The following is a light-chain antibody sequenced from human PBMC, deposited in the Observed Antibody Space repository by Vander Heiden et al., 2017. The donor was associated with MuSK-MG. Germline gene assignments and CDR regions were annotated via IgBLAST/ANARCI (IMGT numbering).Light chain of an antibody. CDR3: QQRSNGPPSYT. Sequence: EVVLTQSPATLSLSPGESATLSCRASQSIRTYLAWYQQKPAQAPRLLIYDASNRGTGVQARFTGSGDGTDFTLTISSLEPEDFAVYYCQQRSNGPPSYTFGQGTKLEI. J-gene: IGKJ2*01. CDR1: QSIRTY. V-gene: IGKV3-11*01. CDR2: DAS.